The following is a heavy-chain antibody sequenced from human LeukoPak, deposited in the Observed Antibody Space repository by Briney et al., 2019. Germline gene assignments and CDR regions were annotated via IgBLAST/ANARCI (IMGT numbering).Heavy chain of an antibody. D-gene: IGHD5-24*01. Sequence: GGSLRLSCAASGFIVSTNYVTLVRQAPGKGLEWVSGIYSGGATYYADSVKGRFTISRDNSQNTLYLQMNSLRAEDTAMYYCAGRTDFVITYWGQGTLVTVSS. CDR2: IYSGGAT. CDR3: AGRTDFVITY. J-gene: IGHJ4*02. V-gene: IGHV3-53*01. CDR1: GFIVSTNY.